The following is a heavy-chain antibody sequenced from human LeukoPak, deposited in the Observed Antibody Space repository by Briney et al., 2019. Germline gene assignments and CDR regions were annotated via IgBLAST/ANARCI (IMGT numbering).Heavy chain of an antibody. Sequence: SGSLSLTCAVSGGSISSSNWWSWVRQPPGKGLEWIGEIYHSGSTNYNPSLKSRVTISVDKSKNQFSLKLSSVTAADTAVYSCARDGAYYYGSGSPWGQGTLVTVSS. D-gene: IGHD3-10*01. CDR2: IYHSGST. J-gene: IGHJ4*02. CDR3: ARDGAYYYGSGSP. CDR1: GGSISSSNW. V-gene: IGHV4-4*02.